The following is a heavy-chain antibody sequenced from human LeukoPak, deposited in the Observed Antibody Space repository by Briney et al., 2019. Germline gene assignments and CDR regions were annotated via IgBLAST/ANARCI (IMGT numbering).Heavy chain of an antibody. Sequence: PGRSLRLSCAASGFTFDDYAMHWVRQAPGKGLEWVSGISWNSGSTSYADSVKGRFTISRDNAKNSLYLQMNSLRAEDTALYYCAKDMGLGWYSGFDYWGQGALVTVSS. CDR1: GFTFDDYA. V-gene: IGHV3-9*01. J-gene: IGHJ4*02. CDR2: ISWNSGST. CDR3: AKDMGLGWYSGFDY. D-gene: IGHD6-19*01.